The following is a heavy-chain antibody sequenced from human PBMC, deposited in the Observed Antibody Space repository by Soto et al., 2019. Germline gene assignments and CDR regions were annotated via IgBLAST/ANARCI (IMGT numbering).Heavy chain of an antibody. Sequence: GGSLRLSXAASGFTFNDAWMSWVRQGPGKGLEWVGRIKGKTDSGTTEYTGPVKGRFTISRDDSKNTVYLQMNNLKIEDSAVYFCTTGSRYWGQGTLVTVS. CDR3: TTGSRY. CDR1: GFTFNDAW. CDR2: IKGKTDSGTT. J-gene: IGHJ4*02. D-gene: IGHD1-26*01. V-gene: IGHV3-15*01.